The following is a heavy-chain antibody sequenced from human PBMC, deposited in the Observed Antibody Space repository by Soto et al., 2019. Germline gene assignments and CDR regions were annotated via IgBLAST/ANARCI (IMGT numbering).Heavy chain of an antibody. Sequence: SVKVSCKASGGTFSSYAISWVRQAPGQGLEWMGGIIPIFGTANYAQKFQGRVTITADESTSTAYMELSSLRSEDTAVYYRARPTGYYYDSSGSFDYWGQGTLVTVSS. CDR1: GGTFSSYA. CDR3: ARPTGYYYDSSGSFDY. CDR2: IIPIFGTA. V-gene: IGHV1-69*13. D-gene: IGHD3-22*01. J-gene: IGHJ4*02.